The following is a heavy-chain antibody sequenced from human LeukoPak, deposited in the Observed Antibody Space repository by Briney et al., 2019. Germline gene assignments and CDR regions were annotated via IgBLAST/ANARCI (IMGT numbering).Heavy chain of an antibody. CDR1: GFTFSSYG. Sequence: GGSLRLSCTASGFTFSSYGMHWVRQAPGKGLEWVAIIQYDGSNEYYADSVQGRFTISRDNSKNTLYLQMNSLRTEDTAVYYCAKERYSSSSLFAITPFDYWGQGTLVTVSS. V-gene: IGHV3-30*02. J-gene: IGHJ4*02. CDR3: AKERYSSSSLFAITPFDY. CDR2: IQYDGSNE. D-gene: IGHD6-13*01.